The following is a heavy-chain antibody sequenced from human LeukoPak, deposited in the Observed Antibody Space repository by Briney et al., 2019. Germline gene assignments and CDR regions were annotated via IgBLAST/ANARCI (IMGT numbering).Heavy chain of an antibody. CDR1: GYSISSGYY. Sequence: SETLSLTCTVSGYSISSGYYWGWIRQPPGKGLEWIGSIYHSGSTYYNPSLKSRVTISVDTSKNQFSLKLSSVTAADTAVYYCARSSGYYDILTGQHDAFDIWGQGTMVTVSS. CDR3: ARSSGYYDILTGQHDAFDI. D-gene: IGHD3-9*01. CDR2: IYHSGST. J-gene: IGHJ3*02. V-gene: IGHV4-38-2*02.